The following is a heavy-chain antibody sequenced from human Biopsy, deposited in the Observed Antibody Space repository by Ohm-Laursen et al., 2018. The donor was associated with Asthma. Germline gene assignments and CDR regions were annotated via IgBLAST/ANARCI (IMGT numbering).Heavy chain of an antibody. V-gene: IGHV3-30-3*01. CDR3: ARGDWYGSASNGY. CDR2: GGSYYDGGLK. CDR1: GFTFRSYA. J-gene: IGHJ4*02. Sequence: SLRLSCAASGFTFRSYAMHWVRQAPGKGLEWVAVGGSYYDGGLKYYADSVNGRFTVSRDDSKNTLYLQMNSLRVEDTAAYYCARGDWYGSASNGYWGQGTLVTVSA. D-gene: IGHD6-6*01.